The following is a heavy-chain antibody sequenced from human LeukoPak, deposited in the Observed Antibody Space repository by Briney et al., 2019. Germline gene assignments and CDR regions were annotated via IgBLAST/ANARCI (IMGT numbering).Heavy chain of an antibody. CDR2: IYSGGST. J-gene: IGHJ4*02. Sequence: PGGSLRLSCAASGFTFSSYSMNWVRQAPGKGLEWVSVIYSGGSTYYADSVKGRFTISRDNSKNTLYLQMNSLRAEDTAVYYCARDRGGGSYDYWGQGTLVTVSS. V-gene: IGHV3-66*01. CDR1: GFTFSSYS. D-gene: IGHD1-26*01. CDR3: ARDRGGGSYDY.